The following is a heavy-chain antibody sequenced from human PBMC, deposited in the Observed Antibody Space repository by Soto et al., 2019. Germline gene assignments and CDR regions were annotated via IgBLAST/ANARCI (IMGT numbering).Heavy chain of an antibody. Sequence: GGSLRLSCAASGLTFSSYSMNWVRQAPGEGLEWVSYISSSSSTIYYADSVKGRFPISRDNAKNSLYLQMNSLRDEDTAVYYCARDNDENYYDSSGYSLSFDYWGQGTLVTVSS. CDR3: ARDNDENYYDSSGYSLSFDY. J-gene: IGHJ4*02. CDR1: GLTFSSYS. D-gene: IGHD3-22*01. CDR2: ISSSSSTI. V-gene: IGHV3-48*02.